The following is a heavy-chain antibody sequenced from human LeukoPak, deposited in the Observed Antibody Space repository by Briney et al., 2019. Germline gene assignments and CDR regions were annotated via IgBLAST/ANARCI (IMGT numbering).Heavy chain of an antibody. CDR3: ARWTPSPDRNFDY. V-gene: IGHV4-39*01. J-gene: IGHJ4*02. CDR2: IYYSGST. D-gene: IGHD3/OR15-3a*01. CDR1: GGSISSSSYY. Sequence: SETLSLTCTVSGGSISSSSYYWGWIRQPPGKGLEWLGTIYYSGSTYYNPALKSRVTISVDTSKNQFSLKLSSVTAADTAVYYCARWTPSPDRNFDYWGQGTLVTVSS.